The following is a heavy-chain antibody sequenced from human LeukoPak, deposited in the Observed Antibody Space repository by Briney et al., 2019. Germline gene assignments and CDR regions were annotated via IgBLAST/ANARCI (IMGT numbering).Heavy chain of an antibody. CDR2: IYHSGTT. CDR1: DYSISRGYY. J-gene: IGHJ4*02. Sequence: SETLSLTCSVSDYSISRGYYWGWIRQPPGKGLEWIGNIYHSGTTFYNPSLKSRVTISVDASKNQFSLKLSSVTAADTAVYYCARERFYSRGGRREFDYWGQGTLVTVSS. V-gene: IGHV4-38-2*02. D-gene: IGHD6-13*01. CDR3: ARERFYSRGGRREFDY.